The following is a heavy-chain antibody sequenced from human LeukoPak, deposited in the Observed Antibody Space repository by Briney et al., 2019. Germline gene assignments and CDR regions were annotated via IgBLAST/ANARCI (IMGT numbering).Heavy chain of an antibody. CDR3: ARALIRGVIRVDNWFDP. Sequence: SGTLSLTCGVSGGSISSSYYWGWIRQPPGKGLELIGTIYYTGTTYYNPSLKSRVTMSVDTSKNQFSLNLTSVTAADTAVYYCARALIRGVIRVDNWFDPWGQGILGTVSS. D-gene: IGHD3-10*01. CDR1: GGSISSSYY. CDR2: IYYTGTT. V-gene: IGHV4-39*01. J-gene: IGHJ5*02.